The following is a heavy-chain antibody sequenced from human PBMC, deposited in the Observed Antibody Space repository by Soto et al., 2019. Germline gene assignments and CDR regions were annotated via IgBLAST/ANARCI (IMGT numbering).Heavy chain of an antibody. CDR2: IYYSGST. J-gene: IGHJ4*02. D-gene: IGHD5-12*01. V-gene: IGHV4-31*03. Sequence: SETLSLTCTVSGGSISSGGYYWNWIRQHPGKGLEWIGYIYYSGSTYYNPSLKSRVTISVDTSKNQFSLKLSSVTAADTAVYYCARLGGLEMATITFGFDYWGQGTLVTVSS. CDR1: GGSISSGGYY. CDR3: ARLGGLEMATITFGFDY.